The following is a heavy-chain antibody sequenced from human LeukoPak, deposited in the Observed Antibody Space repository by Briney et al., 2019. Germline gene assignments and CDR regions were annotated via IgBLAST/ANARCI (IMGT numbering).Heavy chain of an antibody. CDR1: TGSISSGDYN. Sequence: SQTQSPTRNFSTGSISSGDYNWSWLRQPQGKGLDWIGYIYYSGSTYYNPSLKSRVTISVDTSKNQFSLKLSSVTAADTAVYYCARVPPIAGYSSSWYLGAFDIWGQGTMVTVSS. J-gene: IGHJ3*02. CDR3: ARVPPIAGYSSSWYLGAFDI. V-gene: IGHV4-30-4*01. CDR2: IYYSGST. D-gene: IGHD6-13*01.